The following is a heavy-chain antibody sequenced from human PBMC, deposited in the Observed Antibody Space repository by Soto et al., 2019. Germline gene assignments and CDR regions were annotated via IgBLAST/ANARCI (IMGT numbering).Heavy chain of an antibody. CDR3: ARDSKKYYDFWSGYSVGLDV. D-gene: IGHD3-3*01. V-gene: IGHV4-34*01. Sequence: PSETLSLTCAVYGGSFSGYYWSWVRQPPGKGPEWIGEINHSGSTNYNPSLKSRVTISVDTSKNQFSLKLSSVTAADTAVYYRARDSKKYYDFWSGYSVGLDVWGKGTTVTVSS. CDR1: GGSFSGYY. J-gene: IGHJ6*04. CDR2: INHSGST.